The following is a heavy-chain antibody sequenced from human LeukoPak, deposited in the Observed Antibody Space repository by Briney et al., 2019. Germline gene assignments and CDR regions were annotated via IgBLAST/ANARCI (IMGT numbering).Heavy chain of an antibody. CDR3: ARESAVAGYWAYYYYYMDV. V-gene: IGHV4-4*07. Sequence: SDTLSLTCTVCGGSISRYHGIWLRQPGGKAREWIGRIYTSGSTNYNRSLKSRVNNSVDTSKNQFSLKLSSVTAADTAVYYCARESAVAGYWAYYYYYMDVWGKGTTVTVSS. CDR1: GGSISRYH. D-gene: IGHD6-19*01. J-gene: IGHJ6*03. CDR2: IYTSGST.